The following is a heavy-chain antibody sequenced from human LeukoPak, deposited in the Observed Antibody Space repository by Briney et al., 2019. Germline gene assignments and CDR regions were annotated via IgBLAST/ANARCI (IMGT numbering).Heavy chain of an antibody. Sequence: ASVKVSCKASGYTFTSYDINWVRQATGQGLEWMGWMNPNSGNTGYAQKFQGRVTMTRNTSISTAYMELSSLRSEDTAVYYCARGHTPYYDSSGYYYDYWGQGTLVTVSS. CDR3: ARGHTPYYDSSGYYYDY. CDR2: MNPNSGNT. CDR1: GYTFTSYD. D-gene: IGHD3-22*01. J-gene: IGHJ4*02. V-gene: IGHV1-8*01.